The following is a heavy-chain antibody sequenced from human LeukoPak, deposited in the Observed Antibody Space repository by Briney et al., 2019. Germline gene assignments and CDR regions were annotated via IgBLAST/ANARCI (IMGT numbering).Heavy chain of an antibody. CDR1: GGTFSSYA. CDR2: IIPIFGTA. J-gene: IGHJ4*02. V-gene: IGHV1-69*13. CDR3: AGGPDFWSGYYPPGDY. D-gene: IGHD3-3*01. Sequence: ASVKVSCKASGGTFSSYAISWVRQAPGQGLEWMGGIIPIFGTANYAQKFQGRVTITADESTSTAYMELSSLRSEDTAVYYCAGGPDFWSGYYPPGDYWGQGTLVTVSS.